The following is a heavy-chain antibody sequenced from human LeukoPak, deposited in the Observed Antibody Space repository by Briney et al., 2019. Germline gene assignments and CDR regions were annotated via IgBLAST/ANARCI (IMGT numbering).Heavy chain of an antibody. D-gene: IGHD2-21*02. CDR2: IAGSSGYI. V-gene: IGHV3-21*01. CDR1: GFTFSSYT. CDR3: ARDRGAYCGGDCYLGFDY. J-gene: IGHJ4*01. Sequence: PGGSLRLSCAASGFTFSSYTMNWVRQAPGKGLERVSSIAGSSGYISYADSVKGRFTISRDNAKKSLYLQMTSLTAEDTAVCYCARDRGAYCGGDCYLGFDYWGRGTLVTVSS.